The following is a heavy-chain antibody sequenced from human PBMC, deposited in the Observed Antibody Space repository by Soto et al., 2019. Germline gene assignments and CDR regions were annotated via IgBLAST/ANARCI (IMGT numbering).Heavy chain of an antibody. CDR2: ISDSADSA. Sequence: EVQLLESGGGLVQPGGSLRLSCAASRFAFRIYAMSWVRQVPGKGLEWVSTISDSADSAYYADSVKGRFTISRDNSKNTLCLRMNSLREEVTAVYYCARSDGGKIGDALDLWGQGTTVTVSS. CDR3: ARSDGGKIGDALDL. J-gene: IGHJ3*01. CDR1: RFAFRIYA. V-gene: IGHV3-23*01. D-gene: IGHD2-15*01.